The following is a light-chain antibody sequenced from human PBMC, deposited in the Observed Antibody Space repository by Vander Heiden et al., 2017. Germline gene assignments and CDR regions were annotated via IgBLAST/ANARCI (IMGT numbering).Light chain of an antibody. J-gene: IGLJ2*01. Sequence: GKTARITCGGNDIGSKSVHWYQQKPGQAPVLVVYDDSDRPSGIPERFSCSSPANTGTLTIGVIEVQNEALPFSQLYDKARRLYVFGGGSKLTVL. CDR2: DDS. CDR1: DIGSKS. CDR3: QLYDKARRLYV. V-gene: IGLV3-21*03.